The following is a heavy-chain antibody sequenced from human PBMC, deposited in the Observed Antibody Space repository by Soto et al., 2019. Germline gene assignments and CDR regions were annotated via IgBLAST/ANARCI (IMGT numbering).Heavy chain of an antibody. D-gene: IGHD3-10*01. J-gene: IGHJ4*02. CDR3: ARLVYDTRLNYMYFDF. V-gene: IGHV4-4*02. CDR2: IFHDGTA. Sequence: SETLSLTCAVSGVSISSGNWWTWVRQTPQRGLEYIGEIFHDGTANYYPSFERRVAISVDTSKNQFSLKLTSVTAADTAIYFCARLVYDTRLNYMYFDFWCQGALVTVSS. CDR1: GVSISSGNW.